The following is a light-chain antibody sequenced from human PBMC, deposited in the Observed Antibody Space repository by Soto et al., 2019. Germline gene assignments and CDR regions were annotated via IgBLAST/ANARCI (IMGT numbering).Light chain of an antibody. CDR2: AAS. V-gene: IGKV1-9*01. CDR3: QQLNSYPRT. CDR1: QGISSY. J-gene: IGKJ4*01. Sequence: DLQLTQSPSFLSASVGDRVTITCRASQGISSYLAWYQQKPGKAPKLLIYAASTLQSGVPSRFSGSASGTEFTLTISSLQPEDFATYYCQQLNSYPRTFGGGTKVEIK.